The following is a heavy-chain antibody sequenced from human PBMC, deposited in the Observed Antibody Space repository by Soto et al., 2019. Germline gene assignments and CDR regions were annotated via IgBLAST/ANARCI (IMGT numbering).Heavy chain of an antibody. CDR3: ANLRRYYDFWSGANWFDP. J-gene: IGHJ5*02. D-gene: IGHD3-3*01. Sequence: SETLSLTCTVSGGSISSSSYYWGWIRQPPXKGLEWIGSIYYSGSTYYNPSLKSRVTISVDTSKNQFSLKLSSVTAADTAVYYCANLRRYYDFWSGANWFDPWGQGTLVTVSS. V-gene: IGHV4-39*01. CDR2: IYYSGST. CDR1: GGSISSSSYY.